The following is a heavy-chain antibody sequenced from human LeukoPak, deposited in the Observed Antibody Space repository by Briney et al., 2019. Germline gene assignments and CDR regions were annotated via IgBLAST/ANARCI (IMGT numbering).Heavy chain of an antibody. CDR3: ARSPAFDWLAPRYYYYGMDV. J-gene: IGHJ6*02. CDR1: GGTFSSYA. D-gene: IGHD3-9*01. V-gene: IGHV1-69*13. Sequence: SVKVSCKASGGTFSSYAISWVRQAPGQGLEWMGGIIPIFGTANYAQRFQGRVTITADESTSTAYMELSSLRSEDTAVYYCARSPAFDWLAPRYYYYGMDVWGQGTTVTVSS. CDR2: IIPIFGTA.